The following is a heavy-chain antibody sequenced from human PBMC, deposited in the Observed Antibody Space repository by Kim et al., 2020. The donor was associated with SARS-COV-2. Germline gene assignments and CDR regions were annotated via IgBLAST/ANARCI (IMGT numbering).Heavy chain of an antibody. V-gene: IGHV4-34*01. CDR2: INHSGST. J-gene: IGHJ4*02. Sequence: SETLSLTCAVYGGSFSGYYWSWIRQPPGKGLEWIGEINHSGSTNYNPSLKSRVTISVDTSKNQFSLKLSSVTAADTAVYYCARGLYGGYSSGFIFASWGQETLVTVSS. CDR3: ARGLYGGYSSGFIFAS. D-gene: IGHD3-22*01. CDR1: GGSFSGYY.